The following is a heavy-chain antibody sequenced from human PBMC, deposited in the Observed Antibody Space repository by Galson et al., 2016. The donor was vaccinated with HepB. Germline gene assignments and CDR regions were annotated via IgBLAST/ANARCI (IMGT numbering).Heavy chain of an antibody. V-gene: IGHV3-33*01. J-gene: IGHJ6*02. CDR3: ARDMDGMDV. CDR1: EFIFSIYN. Sequence: SLRLSCAGSEFIFSIYNMHWVRQAPGKGLEWVALIWYDESNQYYADSVKGRFTISRDNSKNTLYLQMNNLRAEDTAVYYCARDMDGMDVWGHGTTVTVSS. D-gene: IGHD3-10*01. CDR2: IWYDESNQ.